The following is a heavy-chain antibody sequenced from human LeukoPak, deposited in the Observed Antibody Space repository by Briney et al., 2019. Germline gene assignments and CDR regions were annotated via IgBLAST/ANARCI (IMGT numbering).Heavy chain of an antibody. CDR1: GFTFSSYG. V-gene: IGHV3-33*01. J-gene: IGHJ4*02. CDR3: ARDYGERGYSYGLDY. CDR2: IWYDGSNK. D-gene: IGHD5-18*01. Sequence: PGGSLRLSCAAPGFTFSSYGMHWVRQAPGKGLEWVAVIWYDGSNKYYADSVKGRFTISRDNSKNTLYLQMNSLRAEDTAVYYCARDYGERGYSYGLDYWGQGTLVTVSS.